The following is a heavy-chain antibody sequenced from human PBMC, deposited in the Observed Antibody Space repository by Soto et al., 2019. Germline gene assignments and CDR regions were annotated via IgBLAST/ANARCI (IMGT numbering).Heavy chain of an antibody. J-gene: IGHJ6*03. CDR3: ADATVNDYMAV. CDR2: ISAYNGNT. D-gene: IGHD4-17*01. V-gene: IGHV1-18*01. CDR1: GYSFTSYG. Sequence: ASVKVSCKASGYSFTSYGISWVRQAPGQGLEWMGWISAYNGNTNYAQKLQGRVTMTTDTSTSTAYMELRSLRAEDTAVYYCADATVNDYMAVWGKGATVTVSS.